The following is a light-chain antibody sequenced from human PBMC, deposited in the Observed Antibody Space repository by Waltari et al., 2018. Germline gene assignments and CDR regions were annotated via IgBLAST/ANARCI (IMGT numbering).Light chain of an antibody. V-gene: IGKV2-28*01. CDR1: QSVLDGNGHNF. Sequence: IVLTQSPRSLPVTPGETASISCRSSQSVLDGNGHNFLHWYVQKPGQSPQLLIYLTSGRASGGPDRFRGGGSGTDFTLEISRVEAADVGFYYCMQAQELPFTFGQGTQLEIK. CDR3: MQAQELPFT. CDR2: LTS. J-gene: IGKJ2*01.